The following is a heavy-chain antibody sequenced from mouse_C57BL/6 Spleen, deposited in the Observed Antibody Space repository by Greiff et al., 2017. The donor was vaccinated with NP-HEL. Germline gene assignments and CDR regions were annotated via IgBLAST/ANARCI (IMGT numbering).Heavy chain of an antibody. J-gene: IGHJ4*01. V-gene: IGHV1-64*01. CDR1: GYTFTSYW. D-gene: IGHD1-1*01. Sequence: QVQLQQPGAELVKPGASVKLSCKASGYTFTSYWMHWVKQRPGQGLEWIGMIHPNGGSTNYNEKFKSKATLTVDKSSSTAYMQLSSLTSEDSAVYYCARENYYGSSFGDYYAMDYWGQGTSVTVSS. CDR3: ARENYYGSSFGDYYAMDY. CDR2: IHPNGGST.